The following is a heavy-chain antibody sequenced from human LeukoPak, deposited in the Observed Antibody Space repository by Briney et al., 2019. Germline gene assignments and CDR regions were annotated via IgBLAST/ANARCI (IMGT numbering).Heavy chain of an antibody. V-gene: IGHV5-10-1*01. J-gene: IGHJ3*02. CDR1: GYSFTSYW. D-gene: IGHD3-22*01. Sequence: GESLKISCKGSGYSFTSYWISWVRQIPGKGLEWMGRIDPSDSYTNYSPSFQGHVTISADKSISTAYLQWSSLKASDTAMYYCASLKYYYDSSGYYGGDAFDIWGQGTMVTVSS. CDR2: IDPSDSYT. CDR3: ASLKYYYDSSGYYGGDAFDI.